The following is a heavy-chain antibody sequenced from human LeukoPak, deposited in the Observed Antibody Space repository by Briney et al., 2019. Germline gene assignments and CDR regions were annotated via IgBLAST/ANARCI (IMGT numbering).Heavy chain of an antibody. J-gene: IGHJ6*02. D-gene: IGHD3-10*01. CDR2: INHSGST. Sequence: SETLSLTCAVYGGSFSGYYWSWIRQPPGKGLEWIGEINHSGSTNYNPSLKSRVTISVDTSKNQFSLKLSSVTAADTTVYYCARGSGYYYYGMDVWGQGTTVTVSS. CDR3: ARGSGYYYYGMDV. CDR1: GGSFSGYY. V-gene: IGHV4-34*01.